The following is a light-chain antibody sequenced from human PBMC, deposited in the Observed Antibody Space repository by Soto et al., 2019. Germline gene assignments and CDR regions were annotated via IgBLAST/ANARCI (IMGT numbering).Light chain of an antibody. CDR3: MQSTQLPPT. CDR2: EVS. V-gene: IGKV2D-29*02. J-gene: IGKJ5*01. CDR1: QSLLHSNGYNY. Sequence: DVVMTQSPLSLPVTLGPRASISCRSSQSLLHSNGYNYLDWYLQKPGQSPQLLIYEVSTRVSGVPDRFSGSGSGTDFTLEIGRVETDDVGIYYCMQSTQLPPTFGQGTRLEIK.